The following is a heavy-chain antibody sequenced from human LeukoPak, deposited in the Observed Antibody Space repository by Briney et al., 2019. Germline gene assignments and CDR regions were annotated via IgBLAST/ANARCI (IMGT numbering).Heavy chain of an antibody. Sequence: ASVKVSCKASGYTFTSYGISWVRQARGQGLEWMGWISAYNGNKNYAQKLQGRVTMTTDTSTSTAYMELRSLRSDDTAVYYCARVKLSARVTYYYDSSGYYYVDYWGQGTLVTVSS. V-gene: IGHV1-18*01. D-gene: IGHD3-22*01. CDR3: ARVKLSARVTYYYDSSGYYYVDY. CDR1: GYTFTSYG. J-gene: IGHJ4*02. CDR2: ISAYNGNK.